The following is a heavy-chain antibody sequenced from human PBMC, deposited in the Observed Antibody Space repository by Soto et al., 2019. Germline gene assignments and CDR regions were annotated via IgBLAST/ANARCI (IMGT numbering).Heavy chain of an antibody. CDR1: GFTFISYA. D-gene: IGHD6-19*01. Sequence: GGSLRLSCAASGFTFISYAMSWVRQAPGKGLEWVSAISGSGGSTYYADSVKGRFTISRDNSKNTLYLQMNSLRAEDTAVYYCAKVLQQWLATPGYYFDYWGQGTLVTVSS. V-gene: IGHV3-23*01. CDR2: ISGSGGST. CDR3: AKVLQQWLATPGYYFDY. J-gene: IGHJ4*02.